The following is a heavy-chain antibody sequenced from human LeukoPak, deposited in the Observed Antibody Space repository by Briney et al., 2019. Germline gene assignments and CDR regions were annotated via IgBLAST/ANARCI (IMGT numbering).Heavy chain of an antibody. CDR3: AKDKSGYYFDY. V-gene: IGHV3-9*01. CDR1: GFTFDNYA. J-gene: IGHJ4*02. D-gene: IGHD3-10*01. Sequence: HPGGSLRLSWAASGFTFDNYAMHWVRQAPGKGLEWVSGISWNSGSIGYADSVKGRFTISRDNAKNSLYLQMNSLRAEDTALYYCAKDKSGYYFDYWGQGTLVTVSS. CDR2: ISWNSGSI.